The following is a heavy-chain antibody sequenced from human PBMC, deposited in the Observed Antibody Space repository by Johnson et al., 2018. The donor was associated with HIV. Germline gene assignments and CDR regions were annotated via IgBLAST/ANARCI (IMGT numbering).Heavy chain of an antibody. J-gene: IGHJ3*02. Sequence: VQLVESGGGLVQPGGSLRLSCAASGFTFSRYWMSWVRQAPGKGLEWVANIKKDGSEKYYVESVKGRFTISRDNAKNSLDLQMNSLRAEDTAVYYCARDKCSGGSCYDDDVFDIWGQGTMVTVSS. CDR3: ARDKCSGGSCYDDDVFDI. CDR1: GFTFSRYW. CDR2: IKKDGSEK. D-gene: IGHD2-15*01. V-gene: IGHV3-7*01.